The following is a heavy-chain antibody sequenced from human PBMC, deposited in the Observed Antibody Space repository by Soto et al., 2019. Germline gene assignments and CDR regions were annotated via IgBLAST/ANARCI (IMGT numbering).Heavy chain of an antibody. CDR3: ATVCRFCSGSNSLY. CDR1: GFTFSNYA. D-gene: IGHD2-15*01. V-gene: IGHV3-48*01. J-gene: IGHJ4*02. CDR2: ISTGDSPI. Sequence: TGGSLRLSRAASGFTFSNYAMNWGLPAPGKGLEWVSYISTGDSPIYYADSVKGRFTISRDNAKKSLYLQMISLRAEDTAVYYCATVCRFCSGSNSLYWGRGTLVTVSS.